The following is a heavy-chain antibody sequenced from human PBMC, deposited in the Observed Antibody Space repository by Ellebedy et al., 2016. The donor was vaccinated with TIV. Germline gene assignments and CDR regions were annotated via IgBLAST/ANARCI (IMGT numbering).Heavy chain of an antibody. CDR1: GFAFSTYF. J-gene: IGHJ4*02. D-gene: IGHD3-10*01. V-gene: IGHV3-33*01. CDR2: IWHDGSNK. CDR3: AREEFGTSFDY. Sequence: LSLTXAASGFAFSTYFMHWVRQVPGKGLEWVALIWHDGSNKHCADSVKGRFTISRDNSKNILFLQMNSLRAEDTAVYYCAREEFGTSFDYWGQGTLVTVSS.